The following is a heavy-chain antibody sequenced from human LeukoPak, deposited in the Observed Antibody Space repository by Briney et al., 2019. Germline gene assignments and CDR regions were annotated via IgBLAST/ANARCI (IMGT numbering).Heavy chain of an antibody. D-gene: IGHD2-21*02. J-gene: IGHJ4*02. CDR3: ARVLAYCGGDCYFLFDC. Sequence: SETLSLTCGVSGGSFSGYYWSWIRQSPGKGLEWIGEINESGSTDYNPSLKSRVTISVDTSKNQFSLKLSSVTAADTAVYYCARVLAYCGGDCYFLFDCWGQGTLVTVSS. V-gene: IGHV4-34*01. CDR2: INESGST. CDR1: GGSFSGYY.